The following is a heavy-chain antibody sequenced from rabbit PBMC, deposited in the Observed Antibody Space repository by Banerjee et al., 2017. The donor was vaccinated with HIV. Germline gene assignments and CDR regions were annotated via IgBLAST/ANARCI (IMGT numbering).Heavy chain of an antibody. CDR3: ARDRGDWGYYFTL. Sequence: QEQLEESGGDLVKPEGSLTLTCTASGFSFSNKYVMCWVRQAPGKGLEWIACINTSSGNTVYASWVNGRFTISSHNAQNTLYLQLNSLTAADTATYFCARDRGDWGYYFTLWGPGTLVTVS. J-gene: IGHJ4*01. CDR1: GFSFSNKYV. V-gene: IGHV1S45*01. D-gene: IGHD4-1*01. CDR2: INTSSGNT.